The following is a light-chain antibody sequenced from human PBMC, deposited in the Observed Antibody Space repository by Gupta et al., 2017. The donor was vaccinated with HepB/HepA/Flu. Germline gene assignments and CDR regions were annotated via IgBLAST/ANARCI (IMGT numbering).Light chain of an antibody. Sequence: IVLTQSPGTLSLSPGERATLSCRASQSVSSSYLAWYQQKPGQAPRLLIYGASSRATGIPDRFSGSGSGTDFTLTISRLEPEDFAVYYCQQYGSSPPAWTFGQGTKVEIK. V-gene: IGKV3-20*01. CDR3: QQYGSSPPAWT. J-gene: IGKJ1*01. CDR2: GAS. CDR1: QSVSSSY.